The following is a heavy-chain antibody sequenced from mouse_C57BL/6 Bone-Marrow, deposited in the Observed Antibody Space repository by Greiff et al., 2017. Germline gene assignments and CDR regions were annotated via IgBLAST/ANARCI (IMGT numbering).Heavy chain of an antibody. CDR2: IYPGNSDT. V-gene: IGHV1-5*01. D-gene: IGHD4-1*02. J-gene: IGHJ2*01. Sequence: VQLKESGTVLARPGASVKMSCKTSGYTFTSYWMHWVKQRPGQGLEWIGAIYPGNSDTSYNQKFKGKATLTAVTSASTAYMELSSLTNEDSAVYYCTTNWYWGQGTTLTVSS. CDR1: GYTFTSYW. CDR3: TTNWY.